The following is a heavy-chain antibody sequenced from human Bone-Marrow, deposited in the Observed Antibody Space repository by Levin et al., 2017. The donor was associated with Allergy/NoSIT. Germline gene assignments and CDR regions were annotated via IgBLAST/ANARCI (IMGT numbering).Heavy chain of an antibody. Sequence: GGSLRLSCAASGFIFSNYAMNWVRQAPGKGLEWVSHLSGSGGNTHYAYSVKGRFTFSRANSKTTLSLQMNRLRAEDTAVYYCAGYDTSAYHSPFDYWGQGTLVTVSA. CDR3: AGYDTSAYHSPFDY. CDR2: LSGSGGNT. J-gene: IGHJ4*02. V-gene: IGHV3-23*01. D-gene: IGHD3-22*01. CDR1: GFIFSNYA.